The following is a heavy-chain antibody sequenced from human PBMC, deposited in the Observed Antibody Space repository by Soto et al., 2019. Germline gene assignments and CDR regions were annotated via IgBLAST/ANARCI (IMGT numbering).Heavy chain of an antibody. D-gene: IGHD2-21*02. CDR3: AREPIEYCGGDCYSRGAYYYYYGMDV. Sequence: PSETLSLTCTVSGGSISSSSFHWGWIRQPPGKGLEWIGSIYYSGSTYYSPSLKSRVTISVDTSKNQFSLKLSSVTAADTAVYYCAREPIEYCGGDCYSRGAYYYYYGMDVWGQGTTVTVSS. CDR1: GGSISSSSFH. J-gene: IGHJ6*02. V-gene: IGHV4-39*07. CDR2: IYYSGST.